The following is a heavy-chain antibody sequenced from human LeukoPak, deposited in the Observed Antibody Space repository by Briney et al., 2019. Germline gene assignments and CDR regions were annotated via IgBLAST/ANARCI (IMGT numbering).Heavy chain of an antibody. CDR2: MFSSGST. V-gene: IGHV4-59*08. J-gene: IGHJ5*02. Sequence: PSETLSLTCTVSGGSISGYYWNWIRQPPGKGLEWLGYMFSSGSTNYNPSLKSRVTISVDTSKNQFSLKLSSVTAADTAVYYCARRYCSGGSCHEGFDHWGQGTLVTVSS. CDR3: ARRYCSGGSCHEGFDH. D-gene: IGHD2-15*01. CDR1: GGSISGYY.